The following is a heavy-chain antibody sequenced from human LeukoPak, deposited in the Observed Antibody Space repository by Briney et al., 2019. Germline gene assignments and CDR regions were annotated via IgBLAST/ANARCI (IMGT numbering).Heavy chain of an antibody. CDR1: GGSFSGYY. CDR2: IYYTGST. J-gene: IGHJ4*02. Sequence: KPSETLSLTCAVYGGSFSGYYWSWIRQPPGKGLEWIGYIYYTGSTSYNPSLKSRVTISADTSKNQFSLKLSSVTAADTAMYYCATRKLGNDYWGQGTLVTVSS. V-gene: IGHV4-59*01. CDR3: ATRKLGNDY. D-gene: IGHD7-27*01.